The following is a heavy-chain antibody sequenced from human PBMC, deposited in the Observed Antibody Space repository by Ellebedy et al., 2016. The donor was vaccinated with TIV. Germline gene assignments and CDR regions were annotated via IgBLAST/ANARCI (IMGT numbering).Heavy chain of an antibody. J-gene: IGHJ4*02. Sequence: ASVKVSXXASGYTFTSYGISWVRQAPGQGLEWMGWISAYNGNTNYAQKLQGRVTMTTDTSTSTAYMELRSLRSEDTAVYYCARDSESLTTDSDYWGQGTLVTVSS. CDR1: GYTFTSYG. CDR2: ISAYNGNT. CDR3: ARDSESLTTDSDY. D-gene: IGHD3-22*01. V-gene: IGHV1-18*01.